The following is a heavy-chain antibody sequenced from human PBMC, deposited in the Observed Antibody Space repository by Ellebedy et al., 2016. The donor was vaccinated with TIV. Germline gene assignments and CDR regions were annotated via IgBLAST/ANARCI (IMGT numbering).Heavy chain of an antibody. J-gene: IGHJ4*02. Sequence: SEPLSLTCAVSRGPISSDNWWSWVRQSPGQGLEWPAEIYHSGSTTYNPSLTSRVTLSVDKSKNQFSLNLTSVTAADTAVYYCARSAGYYYDSSGYYGGHWGQGTLVTVSS. V-gene: IGHV4-4*02. CDR1: RGPISSDNW. CDR2: IYHSGST. D-gene: IGHD3-22*01. CDR3: ARSAGYYYDSSGYYGGH.